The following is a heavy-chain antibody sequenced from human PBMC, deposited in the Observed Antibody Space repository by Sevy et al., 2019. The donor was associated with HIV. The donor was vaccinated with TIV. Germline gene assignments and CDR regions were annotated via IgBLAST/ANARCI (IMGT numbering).Heavy chain of an antibody. CDR1: GFTFSSYA. J-gene: IGHJ4*02. V-gene: IGHV3-23*01. CDR3: AKGGYYDSSGYLPFDY. CDR2: ISYGGGST. Sequence: GGSLRLSCAASGFTFSSYAMRWVRQAPGKGLEWVSAISYGGGSTYYADSVKGLFTISRDNSKNTLYLLMNSLRAEDTAVYYCAKGGYYDSSGYLPFDYWGQGTLVTVSS. D-gene: IGHD3-22*01.